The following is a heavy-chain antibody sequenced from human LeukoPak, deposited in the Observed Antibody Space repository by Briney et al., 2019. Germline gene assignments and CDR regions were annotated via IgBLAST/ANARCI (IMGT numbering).Heavy chain of an antibody. Sequence: ASVKVSCKASGYTFTSYGISWVRQAPGQGLEWMGWISAYNGNTNYAQKLQGRVTMTTDTSTSTADMELRSLRSDDTAVYYCARLGVATTGQMPYYYGMDVWGKGTTVTVSS. CDR3: ARLGVATTGQMPYYYGMDV. V-gene: IGHV1-18*04. CDR2: ISAYNGNT. CDR1: GYTFTSYG. J-gene: IGHJ6*04. D-gene: IGHD5-12*01.